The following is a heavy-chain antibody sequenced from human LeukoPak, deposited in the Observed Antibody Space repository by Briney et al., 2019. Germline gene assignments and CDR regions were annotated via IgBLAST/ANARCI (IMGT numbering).Heavy chain of an antibody. V-gene: IGHV3-23*01. D-gene: IGHD3-9*01. CDR1: GFTFSSYG. Sequence: PGGSLRLSCAASGFTFSSYGMSWVRQAPGKGLEWVSAISGSGGSTYYADSVKGRFTISRDNSKNTLYLQMNSLRAEDTAVYYCAKRFDWQYYFDYWGQGTLVTVSS. J-gene: IGHJ4*02. CDR2: ISGSGGST. CDR3: AKRFDWQYYFDY.